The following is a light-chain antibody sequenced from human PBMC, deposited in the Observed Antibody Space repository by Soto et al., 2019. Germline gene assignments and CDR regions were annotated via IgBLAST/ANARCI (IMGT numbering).Light chain of an antibody. J-gene: IGLJ2*01. CDR3: CSYAGSYTYS. CDR2: NVS. CDR1: ISNVGDYNY. V-gene: IGLV2-11*01. Sequence: QSALTQPRSVSGSPGQSVTISCTGTISNVGDYNYVSWYQQHPGKAPKLMIYNVSRRPSGVPDRFSGSKSGNTASLTISGLQAEDAADYYCCSYAGSYTYSFGGGTKLTVL.